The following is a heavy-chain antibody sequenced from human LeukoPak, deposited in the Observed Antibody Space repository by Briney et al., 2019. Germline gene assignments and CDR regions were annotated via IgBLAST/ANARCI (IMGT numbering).Heavy chain of an antibody. Sequence: GGSLRLSCAASGVTFNVYDMHWIRQRPGRGLEWVAAISTAEDRYYTDSVKGRFTISREDAKNSLYLHMSSLNAGDTAVYYCTRTRGHCWLDCYFDFWGQGALLAVSS. V-gene: IGHV3-13*01. J-gene: IGHJ4*02. D-gene: IGHD3-9*01. CDR2: ISTAEDR. CDR3: TRTRGHCWLDCYFDF. CDR1: GVTFNVYD.